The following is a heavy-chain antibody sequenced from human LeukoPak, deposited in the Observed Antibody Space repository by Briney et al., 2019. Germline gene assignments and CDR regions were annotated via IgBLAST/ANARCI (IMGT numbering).Heavy chain of an antibody. Sequence: GGSLRLSCAASGFTFSNYDMHWVRQATGKGLEWVSAIGTAGDTYYSGSVKGRFAISRDNSKNTLYLQMNSLRAEDTAVYYCAREPGMGYFDYWGQGTLVTVSS. CDR2: IGTAGDT. CDR1: GFTFSNYD. D-gene: IGHD3-10*01. CDR3: AREPGMGYFDY. V-gene: IGHV3-13*01. J-gene: IGHJ4*02.